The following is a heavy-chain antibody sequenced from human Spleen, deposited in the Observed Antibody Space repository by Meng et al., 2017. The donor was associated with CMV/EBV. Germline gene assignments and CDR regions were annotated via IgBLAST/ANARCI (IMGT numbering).Heavy chain of an antibody. CDR3: ARGRYSMY. J-gene: IGHJ4*02. CDR1: GGSFSTYY. V-gene: IGHV4-34*01. D-gene: IGHD6-13*01. CDR2: IDHTGST. Sequence: TLSLTCAFYGGSFSTYYWNWIRQPPGKGLEWIGEIDHTGSTDYNPSLKSRVTTSLDTSKNQFSLILTSVTAADTAVYYCARGRYSMYWGQGTLVTVSS.